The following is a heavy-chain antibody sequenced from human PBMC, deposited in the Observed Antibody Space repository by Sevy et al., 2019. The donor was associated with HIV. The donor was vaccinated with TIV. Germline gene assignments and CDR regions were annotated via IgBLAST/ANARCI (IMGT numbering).Heavy chain of an antibody. V-gene: IGHV1-2*02. J-gene: IGHJ6*02. D-gene: IGHD6-13*01. CDR2: INPNSGGT. CDR1: GYTFTGYY. Sequence: ASVKVSCKASGYTFTGYYMHWVRQAPGQGLEWMGWINPNSGGTNYAQKFQGRVTMTRDTSISTAYMELSRLGSDDTAVYYCARLGAAAGTAYYYGMDVWGQGTTVTVSS. CDR3: ARLGAAAGTAYYYGMDV.